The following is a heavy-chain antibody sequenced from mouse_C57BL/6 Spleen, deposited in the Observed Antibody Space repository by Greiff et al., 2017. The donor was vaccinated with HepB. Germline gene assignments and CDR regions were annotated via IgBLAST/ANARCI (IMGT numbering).Heavy chain of an antibody. Sequence: QVQLKESGPELVKPGASVKISCKASGYAFSSSWMNWVKQRPGKGLEWIGRIYPGDGDTNYNGKFKGKATLTADKSSSTAYMQLSSLTSEDSAVYFCARLGYAMDYWGQGTSVTVSS. J-gene: IGHJ4*01. CDR2: IYPGDGDT. V-gene: IGHV1-82*01. CDR1: GYAFSSSW. CDR3: ARLGYAMDY.